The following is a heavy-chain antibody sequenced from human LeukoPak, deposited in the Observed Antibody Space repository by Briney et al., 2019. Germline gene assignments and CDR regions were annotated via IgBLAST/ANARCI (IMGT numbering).Heavy chain of an antibody. CDR2: IQSDGNEK. V-gene: IGHV3-7*01. Sequence: GGSLRLSCGASGFTFRDYWMSWVRQAPGKGLEWVANIQSDGNEKNYIDSVQGRFTISRDNAKTSLYLQMNSLRAEDTAVYYCARDSAVATYYGVDVWGQGTTVTVSS. CDR3: ARDSAVATYYGVDV. D-gene: IGHD6-19*01. CDR1: GFTFRDYW. J-gene: IGHJ6*02.